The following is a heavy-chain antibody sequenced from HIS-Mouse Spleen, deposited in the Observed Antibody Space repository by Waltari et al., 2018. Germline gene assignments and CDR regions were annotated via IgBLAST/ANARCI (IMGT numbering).Heavy chain of an antibody. D-gene: IGHD3-3*01. J-gene: IGHJ3*02. CDR2: SYYSGST. Sequence: QLQLQESGPGLVKPSETLSLTCTVSGGSISSSSYYWGWIRQPPGKGLEWIGSSYYSGSTYYNPALKSRVTISVDTSKNQFSLKLSSVTAADTAVYYCARDSITIFGVPYTPDAFDIWGQGTMVTVSS. V-gene: IGHV4-39*02. CDR3: ARDSITIFGVPYTPDAFDI. CDR1: GGSISSSSYY.